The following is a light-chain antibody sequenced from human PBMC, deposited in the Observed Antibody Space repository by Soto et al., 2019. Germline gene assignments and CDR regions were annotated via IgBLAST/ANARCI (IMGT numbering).Light chain of an antibody. CDR2: GAS. J-gene: IGKJ4*01. CDR1: QSVSSN. V-gene: IGKV3-15*01. Sequence: EIVMTKSPATLSVSPGERATLSCRASQSVSSNLAWYQQKPGQAPRLLVYGASTRATGIPARFSGSGSGTQFTLTISSLQSEDFAVYYCQQHNNCPLTFGGGTKVEIK. CDR3: QQHNNCPLT.